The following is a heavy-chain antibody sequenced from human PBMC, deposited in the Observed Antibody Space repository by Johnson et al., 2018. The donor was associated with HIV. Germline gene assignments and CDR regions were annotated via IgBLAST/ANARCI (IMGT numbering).Heavy chain of an antibody. D-gene: IGHD5-18*01. CDR2: IWYDGSNK. CDR3: ARVREYSYGAHAFDI. CDR1: GFTFSSYG. V-gene: IGHV3-33*08. J-gene: IGHJ3*02. Sequence: QMLLVESGGGVVQPGRSLRLSCAASGFTFSSYGMHCVRQAPGKGLAWVAVIWYDGSNKYYADSVKGRFTISRDNSKNTLYLQMNSLRAEDTAVYYCARVREYSYGAHAFDIWGQGTMVTVSS.